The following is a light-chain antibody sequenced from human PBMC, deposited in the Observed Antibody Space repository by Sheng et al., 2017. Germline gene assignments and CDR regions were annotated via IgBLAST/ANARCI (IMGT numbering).Light chain of an antibody. CDR2: GAS. CDR1: ESLDDN. CDR3: HQYDNWRGT. V-gene: IGKV3-15*01. J-gene: IGKJ1*01. Sequence: EMVMTQSPATLSVSPGERVTLSCRASESLDDNLAWYFHKPGQAPRLLIYGASTRATGIPARFSGSGSGTEFTLTISSLQSEDSGIFFCHQYDNWRGTFGPGTKVEIK.